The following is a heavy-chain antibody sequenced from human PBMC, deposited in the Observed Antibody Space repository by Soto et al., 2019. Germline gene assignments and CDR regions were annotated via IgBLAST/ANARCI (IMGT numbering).Heavy chain of an antibody. CDR3: ARRVFHDIFSPTYYLDY. CDR1: GYTFTTSW. Sequence: GESLKISCKTSGYTFTTSWIAWVRQLPGKGLEWLGIINPRDSDTMYSPSFEGQVTISADRSINTTYLQWSSLRASDTAIYFCARRVFHDIFSPTYYLDYWGQGTLVTVSS. CDR2: INPRDSDT. V-gene: IGHV5-51*01. J-gene: IGHJ4*02. D-gene: IGHD3-9*01.